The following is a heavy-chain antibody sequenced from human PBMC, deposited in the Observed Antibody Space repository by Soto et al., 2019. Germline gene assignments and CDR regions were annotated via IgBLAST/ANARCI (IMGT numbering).Heavy chain of an antibody. CDR3: AMTLYGDNVDY. V-gene: IGHV1-8*01. Sequence: QVQLVQSGAEVKKPGASVKVSCKASGYTFTSYDINWVRQATGQGLKLMGWMNPNSGNTVYAQKFQGRVTMTRNTYISTAYMELSSLRSEDTDVYYCAMTLYGDNVDYWGQGIVVTVSS. D-gene: IGHD4-17*01. CDR1: GYTFTSYD. CDR2: MNPNSGNT. J-gene: IGHJ4*02.